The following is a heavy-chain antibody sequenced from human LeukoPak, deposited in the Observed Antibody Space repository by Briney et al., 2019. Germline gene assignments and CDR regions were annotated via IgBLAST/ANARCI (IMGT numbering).Heavy chain of an antibody. CDR2: IRQDGDTK. CDR1: GFPFNAYW. V-gene: IGHV3-7*03. Sequence: GGPLRLSCAASGFPFNAYWMTWVRQAPGKGLEWVANIRQDGDTKYYVDSVKGRFTISRDNAMNSLYLQMNSLRAEDTAIYYCARSLPYGTTWYGRSDFWGQGTLVTVSS. CDR3: ARSLPYGTTWYGRSDF. J-gene: IGHJ4*02. D-gene: IGHD6-13*01.